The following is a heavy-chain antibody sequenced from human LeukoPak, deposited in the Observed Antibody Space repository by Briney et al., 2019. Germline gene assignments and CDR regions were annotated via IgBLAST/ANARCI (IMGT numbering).Heavy chain of an antibody. V-gene: IGHV3-23*01. J-gene: IGHJ4*02. D-gene: IGHD1-26*01. CDR2: VSASGGST. CDR3: AKDPRKWKLLRGYQFDY. CDR1: GFTFSSYA. Sequence: GSLRLSCAASGFTFSSYAMSWVRQAPGKGLEWVSAVSASGGSTYYAESVKGRFTISRDNSKNTLYLQLNSLRAEDTAVYYCAKDPRKWKLLRGYQFDYWGQGTLVTVSS.